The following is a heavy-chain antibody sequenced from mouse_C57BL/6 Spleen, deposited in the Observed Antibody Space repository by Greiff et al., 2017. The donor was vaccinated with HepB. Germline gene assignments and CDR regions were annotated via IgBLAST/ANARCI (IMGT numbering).Heavy chain of an antibody. CDR2: IDPSDSET. D-gene: IGHD3-2*02. Sequence: VQLQQSGAELVRPGSSVKLSCKASGYTFTSYWMHWVKQRPIQGLEWIGNIDPSDSETHYNQKFKDKATLTVDKSSSTAYMQLSSLTSEDSAVYYCARGTGQATYYWGQGTTLTVSA. CDR3: ARGTGQATYY. CDR1: GYTFTSYW. V-gene: IGHV1-52*01. J-gene: IGHJ2*01.